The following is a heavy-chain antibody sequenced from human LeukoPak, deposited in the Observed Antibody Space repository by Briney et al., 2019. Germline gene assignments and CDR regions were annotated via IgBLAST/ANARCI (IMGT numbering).Heavy chain of an antibody. CDR2: IKQDGSEK. CDR3: ARRVPAAFGP. Sequence: GGSLRLSCAASGLTFSSYWMSWVRQAPGKGLEWVANIKQDGSEKYYVDSVKGRFTISRDNAKNSLYLQMNSLRAEDTAVYYCARRVPAAFGPWGQGTLVTVSS. J-gene: IGHJ5*02. CDR1: GLTFSSYW. D-gene: IGHD2-2*01. V-gene: IGHV3-7*01.